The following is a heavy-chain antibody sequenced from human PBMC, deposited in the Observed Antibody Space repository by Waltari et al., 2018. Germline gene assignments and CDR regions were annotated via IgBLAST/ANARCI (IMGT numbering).Heavy chain of an antibody. CDR1: GFTFRSYR. CDR2: ISSSSSYI. J-gene: IGHJ4*02. V-gene: IGHV3-21*01. D-gene: IGHD3-9*01. Sequence: EVQLVESGGGLVKPGGSLRLSCAASGFTFRSYRINWVRQAPGKGLEWVSSISSSSSYIYYADSVKGRFTISRDNAKNSLYLQMNSLRAEDTAVYYCASTFTIFFDYWGQGTLVTVSS. CDR3: ASTFTIFFDY.